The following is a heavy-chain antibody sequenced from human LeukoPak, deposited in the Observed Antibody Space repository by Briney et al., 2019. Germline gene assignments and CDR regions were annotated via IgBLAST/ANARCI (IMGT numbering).Heavy chain of an antibody. Sequence: GESLKISCEGSGYSFTSYWIGWVRQMPGKGLEWMGIIYPGDSDTRYSPSFQGQVTISADKSISTAYLQWSSLKASDTAMYYCARHAMRSWYGTSHAMDERNWFDPWGQGTLVTVSS. J-gene: IGHJ5*02. CDR2: IYPGDSDT. D-gene: IGHD6-13*01. V-gene: IGHV5-51*01. CDR3: ARHAMRSWYGTSHAMDERNWFDP. CDR1: GYSFTSYW.